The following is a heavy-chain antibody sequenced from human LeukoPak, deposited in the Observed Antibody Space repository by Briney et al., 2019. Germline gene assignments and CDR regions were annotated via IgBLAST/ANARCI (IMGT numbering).Heavy chain of an antibody. Sequence: GGSLRLSCTASGFTFKNYAMSWVRQAPGKGLEWVSALSSSGSSIYYADSVKGRFTISRDNSKNTLYLHLNSLRADDTALYYCAKESRNYAPSFFDYWGQGTLVTVS. CDR3: AKESRNYAPSFFDY. D-gene: IGHD4-11*01. CDR1: GFTFKNYA. J-gene: IGHJ4*02. V-gene: IGHV3-23*01. CDR2: LSSSGSSI.